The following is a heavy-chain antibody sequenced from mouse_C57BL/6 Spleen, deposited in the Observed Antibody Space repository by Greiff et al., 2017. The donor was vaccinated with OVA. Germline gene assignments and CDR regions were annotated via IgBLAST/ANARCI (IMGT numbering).Heavy chain of an antibody. J-gene: IGHJ1*03. CDR2: INPSTGGT. V-gene: IGHV1-42*01. Sequence: EVQLQQSGPELVKPGASVKISCKASGYSFTGYYMNWVKQSPEKSLEWIGEINPSTGGTTYNQKFKAKATLTVDKSSSTAYMQLKSLTAEDSAVYYCARKDSNYDWYFEVWGTGTTVTVSS. CDR3: ARKDSNYDWYFEV. CDR1: GYSFTGYY. D-gene: IGHD2-5*01.